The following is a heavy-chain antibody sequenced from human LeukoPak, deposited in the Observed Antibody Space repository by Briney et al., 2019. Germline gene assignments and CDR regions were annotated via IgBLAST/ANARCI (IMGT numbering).Heavy chain of an antibody. CDR1: GFTFSDYY. Sequence: GGSLRLSCAASGFTFSDYYMSWIRQAPGKGLEWVSCISSSGSTIYYADSVKGRFTISRDNAKNSLYLQMNSLRAEDTAVYYCARVGRVVAATPDYWGQGTLVTVSS. V-gene: IGHV3-11*04. D-gene: IGHD2-15*01. CDR2: ISSSGSTI. J-gene: IGHJ4*02. CDR3: ARVGRVVAATPDY.